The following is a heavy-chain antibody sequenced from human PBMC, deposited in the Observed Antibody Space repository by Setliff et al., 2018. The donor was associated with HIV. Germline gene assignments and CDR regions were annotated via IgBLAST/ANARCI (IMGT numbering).Heavy chain of an antibody. J-gene: IGHJ4*02. CDR2: TSHSGKT. D-gene: IGHD2-2*01. CDR1: GGPLSGHY. CDR3: VTSSSWSSRLNF. V-gene: IGHV4-34*01. Sequence: SETLSLTSAVYGGPLSGHYWSWIRQPPGQGLEWIGETSHSGKTNYNPSLKSRVTISVDTSKNQFSLKLTSVTAADTAVYYCVTSSSWSSRLNFWGPGMLVTVAS.